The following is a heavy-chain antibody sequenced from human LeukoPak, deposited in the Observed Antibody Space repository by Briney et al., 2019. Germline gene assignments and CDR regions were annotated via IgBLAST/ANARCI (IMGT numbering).Heavy chain of an antibody. V-gene: IGHV5-51*01. J-gene: IGHJ3*02. CDR3: AKQVNWGSICPYAFDI. D-gene: IGHD7-27*01. Sequence: GESLKISCKGSGYSFTSYWIGWVRQMPGKGLEWMGIIYPGDSDTRYSPSFQGQVTISADKSISTAYLQWSSLKASDTAMYYCAKQVNWGSICPYAFDIWGQGTMVTVSS. CDR2: IYPGDSDT. CDR1: GYSFTSYW.